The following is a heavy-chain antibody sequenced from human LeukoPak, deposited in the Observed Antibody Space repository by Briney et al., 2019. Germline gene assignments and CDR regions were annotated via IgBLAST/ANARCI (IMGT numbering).Heavy chain of an antibody. CDR1: GDSIRSYY. CDR3: AGLSSGWSTYYFDY. V-gene: IGHV4-59*01. D-gene: IGHD6-19*01. J-gene: IGHJ4*02. CDR2: IYYSGSN. Sequence: SETLSLTCAVSGDSIRSYYCSWIRQSPGKGLEWIGYIYYSGSNSYNPSLKSRVTMSVDTSKNQFSLKLSSVTAADTVVYYCAGLSSGWSTYYFDYWGQGTLVTVSS.